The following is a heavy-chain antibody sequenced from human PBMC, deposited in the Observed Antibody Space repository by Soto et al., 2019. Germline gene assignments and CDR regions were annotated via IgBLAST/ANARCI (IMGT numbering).Heavy chain of an antibody. D-gene: IGHD6-13*01. J-gene: IGHJ4*02. CDR3: ATAAAAGLYYFDY. CDR2: IKIKPDRGTT. CDR1: GVTFSNAW. Sequence: PGGSLRLSCAASGVTFSNAWMSWVRQAPGKGLEWVGRIKIKPDRGTTDYAAPVKGRFTISTDASKNTLYLQMNSLKTDDTAVYYCATAAAAGLYYFDYWGQGTLVTVSS. V-gene: IGHV3-15*01.